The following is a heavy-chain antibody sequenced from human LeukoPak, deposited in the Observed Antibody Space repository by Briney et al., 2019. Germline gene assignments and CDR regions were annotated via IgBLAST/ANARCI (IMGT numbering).Heavy chain of an antibody. CDR2: INPNSGGT. V-gene: IGHV1-2*04. D-gene: IGHD6-19*01. Sequence: ASVNVSCQSSGYTFTGYYMHWVRPAPGQGLAWMGWINPNSGGTNYAQKFQGWVTMTRDTSISTAYMELSRLRTDDTAVYYCARDGGWYGLFYGMDVWGQGTTVTVSS. CDR1: GYTFTGYY. CDR3: ARDGGWYGLFYGMDV. J-gene: IGHJ6*02.